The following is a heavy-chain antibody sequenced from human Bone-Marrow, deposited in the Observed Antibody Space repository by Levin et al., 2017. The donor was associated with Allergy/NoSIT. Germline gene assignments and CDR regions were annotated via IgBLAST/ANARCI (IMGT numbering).Heavy chain of an antibody. CDR2: INHSGST. J-gene: IGHJ6*03. D-gene: IGHD3-3*01. Sequence: PSETLSLTCAVYGGSFSGYYWTWIRQPPGKGLEWIGEINHSGSTNYNPSLKSRVTISVDTSKNQFSLKLTSVTAADTAVYYCARETRVWSGLYLFYYYIDVWGKGATVTVSS. V-gene: IGHV4-34*01. CDR1: GGSFSGYY. CDR3: ARETRVWSGLYLFYYYIDV.